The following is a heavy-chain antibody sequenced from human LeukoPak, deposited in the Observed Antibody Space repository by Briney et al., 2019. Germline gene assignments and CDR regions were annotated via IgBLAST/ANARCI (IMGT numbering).Heavy chain of an antibody. D-gene: IGHD6-13*01. J-gene: IGHJ4*02. Sequence: GESLKISCKGSGYSFSSYWIGWVRQMPGKGLEWMGIIYPSDSDTRYSPSFQGQVTISADKSISTAYLQWSSLKTSDTATYYCARRVYSSSWYYFDYWGQGTRVIVSS. V-gene: IGHV5-51*01. CDR3: ARRVYSSSWYYFDY. CDR2: IYPSDSDT. CDR1: GYSFSSYW.